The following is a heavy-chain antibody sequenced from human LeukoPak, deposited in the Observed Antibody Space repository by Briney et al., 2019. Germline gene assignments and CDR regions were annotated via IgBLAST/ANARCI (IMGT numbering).Heavy chain of an antibody. CDR1: GGSFSGYY. CDR2: INHSGST. V-gene: IGHV4-34*01. CDR3: ARLHLPKRVYYYYYMDV. J-gene: IGHJ6*03. Sequence: SETLSLTCAVYGGSFSGYYWSWIRQPPGKGLEWIGEINHSGSTNYNPSLKSRVTISVDTSKNQFSLKLSSVTAADTAVYYCARLHLPKRVYYYYYMDVWGKGTTVTVSS.